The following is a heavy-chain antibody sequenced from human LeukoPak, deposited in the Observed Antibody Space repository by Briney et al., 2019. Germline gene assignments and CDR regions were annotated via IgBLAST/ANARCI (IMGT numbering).Heavy chain of an antibody. D-gene: IGHD5-18*01. V-gene: IGHV3-30*02. J-gene: IGHJ4*02. CDR3: AGAGYSYAPASFDY. CDR1: GFTFSSYG. CDR2: IRYDGSNK. Sequence: GGSLRLSCAASGFTFSSYGMHWVRQAPGKGLEWVAFIRYDGSNKYYADSVKGRFTISRDNSKNTLYLQMNSLRAEVTAAYYCAGAGYSYAPASFDYWGQGTLVTVSS.